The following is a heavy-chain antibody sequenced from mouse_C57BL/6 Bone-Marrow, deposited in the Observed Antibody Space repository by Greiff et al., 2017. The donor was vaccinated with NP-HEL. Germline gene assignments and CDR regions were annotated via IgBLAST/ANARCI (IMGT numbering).Heavy chain of an antibody. CDR1: GFTFSNYW. J-gene: IGHJ3*01. CDR2: IRLKSDNYAT. CDR3: TVYQGFAY. Sequence: EVQRVESGGGLVQPGGSMKLSCVASGFTFSNYWMNWVRQSPEKGLEWVAQIRLKSDNYATHYAESVKGRFTISRDDSKSSVYLQMNNLRAEDTGIYYCTVYQGFAYWGQGTLVTVSA. V-gene: IGHV6-3*01. D-gene: IGHD2-1*01.